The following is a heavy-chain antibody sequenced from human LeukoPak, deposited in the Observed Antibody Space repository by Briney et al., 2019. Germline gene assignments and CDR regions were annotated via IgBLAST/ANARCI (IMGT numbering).Heavy chain of an antibody. Sequence: GGSLRLSCAASGFTFSSYGMHWVRQAPGKGLEWVAIISYDGGNEYYEDPVKGRFTISRDNSKNTLYLQMNSLRAEDTAVYYCAKERGSGSSYYYGMDVWGQGTTVTVSS. CDR3: AKERGSGSSYYYGMDV. J-gene: IGHJ6*02. D-gene: IGHD3-10*01. CDR2: ISYDGGNE. CDR1: GFTFSSYG. V-gene: IGHV3-30*18.